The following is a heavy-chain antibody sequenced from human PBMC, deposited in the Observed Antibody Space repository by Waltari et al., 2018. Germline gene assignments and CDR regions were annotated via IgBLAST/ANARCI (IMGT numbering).Heavy chain of an antibody. D-gene: IGHD3-22*01. J-gene: IGHJ3*02. CDR1: GGTFSSYT. Sequence: QVQLVQSGAEVKKPGSSVKVSCKASGGTFSSYTISWVRQAPGQGLEWMGRIIPSLGIANYAQNVQGRVTITADKSTSTAYMELSSLRSEDTAVYYCASSYYDSSGPTAFDIWGQGTMVTVSS. CDR3: ASSYYDSSGPTAFDI. V-gene: IGHV1-69*02. CDR2: IIPSLGIA.